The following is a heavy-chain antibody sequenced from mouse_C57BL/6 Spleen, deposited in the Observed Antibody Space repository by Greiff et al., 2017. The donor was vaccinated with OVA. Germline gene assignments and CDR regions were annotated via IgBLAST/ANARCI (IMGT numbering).Heavy chain of an antibody. CDR3: ARSGGYAYYYAMDY. CDR1: GYTFTSYW. V-gene: IGHV1-69*01. D-gene: IGHD2-2*01. CDR2: IDPSDSYT. Sequence: QVQLQQPGAELVMPGASVKLSCKASGYTFTSYWMHWVKQRPGQGLEWIGEIDPSDSYTNYNQTFKGKSTLTVYKSSSTAYMPLSSLTAEESAVYYCARSGGYAYYYAMDYWGQGTSVTVSS. J-gene: IGHJ4*01.